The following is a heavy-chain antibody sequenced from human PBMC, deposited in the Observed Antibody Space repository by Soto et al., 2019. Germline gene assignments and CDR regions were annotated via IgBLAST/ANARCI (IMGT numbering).Heavy chain of an antibody. J-gene: IGHJ5*02. CDR2: IKQDGSEK. Sequence: EVQLVESGGGLVQPGGSLRLSCAASGFTFSTYWMSWVRQAPGKGLEWVADIKQDGSEKYYVAFVKGRFTISRDNAKNSPYMQINRLRAEDTAVYYCARGGIVVVPAARCGWFDPWGQGTLVTVSS. CDR1: GFTFSTYW. D-gene: IGHD2-2*01. V-gene: IGHV3-7*01. CDR3: ARGGIVVVPAARCGWFDP.